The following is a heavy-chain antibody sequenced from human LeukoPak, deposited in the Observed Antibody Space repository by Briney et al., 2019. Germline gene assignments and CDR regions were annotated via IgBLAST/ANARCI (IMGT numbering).Heavy chain of an antibody. CDR3: ARYSSSWYSNWLDP. V-gene: IGHV1-18*01. J-gene: IGHJ5*02. CDR1: GFTFTSSA. D-gene: IGHD6-13*01. Sequence: ASVKVSCKASGFTFTSSAMQWVRQAPGQGLEWMGWISAYNGNTNYAQKLQGRVTMTTDTSTSTAYMELRSLRSDDTAVYYCARYSSSWYSNWLDPWGQGTLVTVSS. CDR2: ISAYNGNT.